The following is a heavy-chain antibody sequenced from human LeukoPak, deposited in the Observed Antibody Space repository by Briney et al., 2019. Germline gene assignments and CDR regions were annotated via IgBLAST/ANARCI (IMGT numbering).Heavy chain of an antibody. V-gene: IGHV3-30*04. CDR3: ATELHSSAWT. CDR2: ISYDGSSK. D-gene: IGHD6-19*01. J-gene: IGHJ4*02. CDR1: GFTFNNNA. Sequence: GGSLRLSCAASGFTFNNNAMHWVRQAPGKGLEWVAVISYDGSSKFYADSVRGRLTISRDNSKNTLYLRMNSLRTEDTAIYYCATELHSSAWTWGQGTPVSVPS.